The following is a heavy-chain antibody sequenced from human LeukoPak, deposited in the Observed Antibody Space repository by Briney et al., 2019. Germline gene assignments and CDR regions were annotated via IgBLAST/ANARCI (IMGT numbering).Heavy chain of an antibody. CDR2: ISGSGGST. Sequence: GGSLRLSCAASGFTFSSYAMSWVRQAPGKGLERVSAISGSGGSTYYADSVKGRFTISRDNSKNTLYLQMNSLRAEDTAVYYCAKDGNGYRYYFDYWGQGTLVTVSS. J-gene: IGHJ4*02. CDR1: GFTFSSYA. V-gene: IGHV3-23*01. D-gene: IGHD5-18*01. CDR3: AKDGNGYRYYFDY.